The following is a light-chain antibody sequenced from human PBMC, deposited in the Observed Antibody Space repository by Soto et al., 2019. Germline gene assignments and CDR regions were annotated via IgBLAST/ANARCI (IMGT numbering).Light chain of an antibody. CDR1: QSISSW. J-gene: IGKJ1*01. CDR2: KAS. CDR3: QQYNSYSRGT. Sequence: DIQMTQSPSTLSASVGDRVTITCRASQSISSWLAWYQQKPGKAPKLLIYKASSLESWVPSRFSGSGSGTEFTLTISSLQPDDFATYYCQQYNSYSRGTFGQGTKVEIK. V-gene: IGKV1-5*03.